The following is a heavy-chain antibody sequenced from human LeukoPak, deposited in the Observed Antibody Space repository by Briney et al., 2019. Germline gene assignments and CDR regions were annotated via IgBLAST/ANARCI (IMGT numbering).Heavy chain of an antibody. Sequence: GASVKVSCKASGGTFSSYAISWVRQAPGQGLEWMGGIIPIFGTANYAQKFQGRVTITADESTSTAYMELSSLRSEDTAVYYCARDPPRVSSSSISEDYWGQGTLVTVSS. D-gene: IGHD6-6*01. CDR3: ARDPPRVSSSSISEDY. V-gene: IGHV1-69*13. CDR2: IIPIFGTA. J-gene: IGHJ4*02. CDR1: GGTFSSYA.